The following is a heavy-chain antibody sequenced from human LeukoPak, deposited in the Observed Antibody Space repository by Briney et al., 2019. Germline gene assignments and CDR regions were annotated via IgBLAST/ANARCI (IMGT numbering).Heavy chain of an antibody. CDR3: ARDPGQVYYGMDV. V-gene: IGHV1-18*01. D-gene: IGHD1-14*01. CDR2: ISAYNGNT. Sequence: GASVKVSCKASGYTFTSYGISWVRQAPGQGLEWMGWISAYNGNTNYAQKLQGRVTMTTDTSTSTAHMELRSLRSDDTAVYYCARDPGQVYYGMDVWGQGTTVTVSS. J-gene: IGHJ6*02. CDR1: GYTFTSYG.